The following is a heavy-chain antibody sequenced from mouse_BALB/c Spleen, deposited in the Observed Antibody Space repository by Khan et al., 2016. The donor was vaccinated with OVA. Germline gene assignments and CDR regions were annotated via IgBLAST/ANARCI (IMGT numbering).Heavy chain of an antibody. CDR1: GFTFSNYA. CDR2: ISSGGSYT. CDR3: ARTPGYYGSNYFDY. J-gene: IGHJ2*01. Sequence: EVQLVESGGGLVKPGGSLKFSCAASGFTFSNYAMSWVRQTPEKRLEWVATISSGGSYTYYPDSVKGRFTIYRAQAKKTLYLQMSRQRSEDTAMYYCARTPGYYGSNYFDYWGQGTTLTVSS. D-gene: IGHD1-1*01. V-gene: IGHV5-9-3*01.